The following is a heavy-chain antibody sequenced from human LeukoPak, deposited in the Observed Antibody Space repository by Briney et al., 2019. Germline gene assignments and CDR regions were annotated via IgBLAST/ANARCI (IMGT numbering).Heavy chain of an antibody. CDR3: ATVIRYHSDGYTSRGYNDY. CDR2: IRPNSGTT. CDR1: GYTFTGYS. J-gene: IGHJ4*02. D-gene: IGHD5-24*01. V-gene: IGHV1-2*02. Sequence: ASVKVSCKASGYTFTGYSMHWVRQAPGQGLEWMGLIRPNSGTTNYAQRFQGRVTMTRDTSISTAYMELSSLRSDDTAVYYCATVIRYHSDGYTSRGYNDYWGQGTLVTVSS.